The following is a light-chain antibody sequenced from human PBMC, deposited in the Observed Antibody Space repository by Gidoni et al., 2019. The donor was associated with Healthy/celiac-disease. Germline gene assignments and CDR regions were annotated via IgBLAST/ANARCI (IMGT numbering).Light chain of an antibody. CDR3: QQYNNWPPWT. V-gene: IGKV3-15*01. Sequence: IVMTQSPATLSVSPGERATLSCRASQSVSRNLAWYQQTPGQAPRLLIYGASTRATCIPARFSGCWSGTEFTLTSRSLQSEDFAVYYCQQYNNWPPWTFXQXTKVXIK. CDR2: GAS. J-gene: IGKJ1*01. CDR1: QSVSRN.